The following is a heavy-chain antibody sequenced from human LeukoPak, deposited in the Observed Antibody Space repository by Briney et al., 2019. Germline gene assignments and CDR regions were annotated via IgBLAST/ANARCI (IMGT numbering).Heavy chain of an antibody. J-gene: IGHJ4*02. CDR2: ISGDGGST. V-gene: IGHV3-43*02. CDR1: GFTFDDYA. Sequence: QPGGSLRLSCAASGFTFDDYAMHWVRQAPGKGLEWVSLISGDGGSTYYADSVKGRFTISRDNPENSLYLQMNSLTAEDTAVYYCARRFDSWGQGTLVTVSS. CDR3: ARRFDS.